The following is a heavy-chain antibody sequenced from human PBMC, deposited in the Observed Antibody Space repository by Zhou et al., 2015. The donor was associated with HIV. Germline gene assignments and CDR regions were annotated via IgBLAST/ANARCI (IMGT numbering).Heavy chain of an antibody. CDR3: TRLGGYCSKTTCYRNY. D-gene: IGHD2-2*01. V-gene: IGHV3-73*02. CDR2: IRTKTNNYAT. Sequence: VQLVGVRGEAYCSLGGVPETLLCSLWVHLQWLWYALGSARLPEKGLEWLGHIRTKTNNYATAYAASLQGRFTISRDDSKNTAFLHMNSLRIDDTAVYYCTRLGGYCSKTTCYRNYWGQGTLVTVSS. CDR1: VHLQWLW. J-gene: IGHJ4*02.